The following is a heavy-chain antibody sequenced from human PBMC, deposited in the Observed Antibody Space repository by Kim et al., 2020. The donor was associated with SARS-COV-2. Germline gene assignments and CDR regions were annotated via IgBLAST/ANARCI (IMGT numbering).Heavy chain of an antibody. V-gene: IGHV3-53*01. Sequence: YAADSVKGRFTISRDNSKNTLYLKMYSLRAEYTAVYYCCYGWGSYYNFDYWGQGTLVTVSS. D-gene: IGHD3-10*01. CDR3: CYGWGSYYNFDY. J-gene: IGHJ4*02.